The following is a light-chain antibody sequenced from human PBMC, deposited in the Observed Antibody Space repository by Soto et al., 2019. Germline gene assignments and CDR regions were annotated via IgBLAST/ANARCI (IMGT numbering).Light chain of an antibody. CDR2: GAS. CDR1: QTVRSSS. V-gene: IGKV3-20*01. CDR3: QQYGSSIQT. Sequence: DIVLTQSPGTLSLSPGERATLSCRASQTVRSSSLAWYQQKPGQAPRLLIFGASTRAAGFPDRFSGSGSGTDFTLTISRLEPEDFAVYYCQQYGSSIQTFGQGTEVDIK. J-gene: IGKJ1*01.